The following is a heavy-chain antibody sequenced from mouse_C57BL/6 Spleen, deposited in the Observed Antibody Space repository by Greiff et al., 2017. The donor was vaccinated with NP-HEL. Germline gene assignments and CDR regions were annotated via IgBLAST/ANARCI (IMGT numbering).Heavy chain of an antibody. CDR1: GYSITSGYY. CDR2: ISYDGSN. D-gene: IGHD1-1*01. V-gene: IGHV3-6*01. J-gene: IGHJ2*01. CDR3: AGGDYYGSSWDD. Sequence: ESGPGLVKPSQSLSLTCSVTGYSITSGYYWNWNRQFPGNKLEWMGYISYDGSNNYNPSLKNRISITRDTSKNQFFLKLNPVTTEDTATYYCAGGDYYGSSWDDWGQGTTLTVSS.